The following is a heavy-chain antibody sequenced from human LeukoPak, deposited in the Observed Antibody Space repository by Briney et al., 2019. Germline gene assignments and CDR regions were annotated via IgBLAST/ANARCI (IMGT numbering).Heavy chain of an antibody. Sequence: GGSLRLSCAASGFTFSSYAMHWVRQAPGKGLEWVAVISYDGSSKYYADSVKGRFTISRDNSKNTLYLQMNSLRAEDTAVYYCARGSRIAAAGTSFDYWGQGTLVTVSS. CDR3: ARGSRIAAAGTSFDY. D-gene: IGHD6-13*01. CDR1: GFTFSSYA. CDR2: ISYDGSSK. J-gene: IGHJ4*02. V-gene: IGHV3-30-3*01.